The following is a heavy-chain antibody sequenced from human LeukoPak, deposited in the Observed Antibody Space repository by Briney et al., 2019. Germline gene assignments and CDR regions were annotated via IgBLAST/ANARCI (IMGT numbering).Heavy chain of an antibody. CDR1: GGTFSSYA. Sequence: SVKVSCKASGGTFSSYAISWVRQAPGQGLEWMGGIIPIFGTANYAQKFQGRVTITADESTSTAYMELSSLRSEDTAVYYCAATMVRGVYYYYYMDVWGKGTTVTISS. V-gene: IGHV1-69*13. D-gene: IGHD3-10*01. CDR3: AATMVRGVYYYYYMDV. CDR2: IIPIFGTA. J-gene: IGHJ6*03.